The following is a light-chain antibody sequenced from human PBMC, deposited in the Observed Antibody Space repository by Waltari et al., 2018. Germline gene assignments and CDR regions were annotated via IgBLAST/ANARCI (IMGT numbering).Light chain of an antibody. V-gene: IGLV1-36*01. Sequence: QSALTQSPSVSGAPRQTVTISCSGSSSNTARNGVNCYQVLPGQAPKLLIYYDDLQFSGVSDRFSGSKSGASASLAITGLQPDDEAEYFCSTWDDSLNGVVIGGGTKLTV. CDR1: SSNTARNG. CDR2: YDD. CDR3: STWDDSLNGVV. J-gene: IGLJ2*01.